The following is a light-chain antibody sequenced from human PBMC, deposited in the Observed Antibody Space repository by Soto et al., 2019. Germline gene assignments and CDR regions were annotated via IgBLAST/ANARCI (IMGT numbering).Light chain of an antibody. J-gene: IGLJ2*01. CDR1: TGAVTSGHY. CDR3: FLVYSGGVV. Sequence: QAVVTQEPSLTVSPGGTVTLTCGSSTGAVTSGHYPYWFQQKPGQAPRTLIYDTRNKHSWTPARFSGFLLGGKAALTLSGAQPEDEADYYCFLVYSGGVVFGGGTQL. CDR2: DTR. V-gene: IGLV7-46*01.